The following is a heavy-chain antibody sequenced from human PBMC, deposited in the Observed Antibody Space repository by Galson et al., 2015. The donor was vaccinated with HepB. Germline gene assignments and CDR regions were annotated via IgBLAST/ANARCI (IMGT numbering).Heavy chain of an antibody. CDR3: AKAGFRGAGFYLRYSWITS. D-gene: IGHD1-1*01. CDR1: GFTFSAYD. Sequence: SLRLSCAASGFTFSAYDMYWVRQAPGKGLEWVSSITTSSSYIYYADSMRGRFTISRDNAKNSLFLQMDSLRAEDTAVYYYAKAGFRGAGFYLRYSWITSWGQGTLVTVSS. J-gene: IGHJ5*02. CDR2: ITTSSSYI. V-gene: IGHV3-21*06.